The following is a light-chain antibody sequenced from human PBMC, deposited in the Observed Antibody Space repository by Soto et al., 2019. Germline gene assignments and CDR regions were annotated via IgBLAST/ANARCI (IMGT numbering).Light chain of an antibody. CDR3: QQRSNWPRT. V-gene: IGKV3-11*01. Sequence: EIVLTQSPATLSLSPGERATLSCRASQNVSSYLAWYQQKPGQAPRLLIYDASNRATGIPARFSGSGSGTYFTLTISLLEPEDFAVYYCQQRSNWPRTFGQGTQLEIQ. CDR1: QNVSSY. J-gene: IGKJ2*01. CDR2: DAS.